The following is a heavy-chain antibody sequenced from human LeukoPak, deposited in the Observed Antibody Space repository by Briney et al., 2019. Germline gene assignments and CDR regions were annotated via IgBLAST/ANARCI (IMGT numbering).Heavy chain of an antibody. CDR3: ASMAVAGTEYFQH. V-gene: IGHV4-4*07. J-gene: IGHJ1*01. D-gene: IGHD6-19*01. CDR2: VYTSGNT. CDR1: GGSINTYH. Sequence: PSETLSLTCTVSGGSINTYHWSWIRQPAGKGLEWVGRVYTSGNTNYNPSLKSRVTMSVDTSKNQFSLKLSSVTAADTAVYYCASMAVAGTEYFQHWGQGTLVTVSS.